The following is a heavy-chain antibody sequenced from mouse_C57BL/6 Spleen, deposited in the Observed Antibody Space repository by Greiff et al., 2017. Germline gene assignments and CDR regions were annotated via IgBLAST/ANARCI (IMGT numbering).Heavy chain of an antibody. CDR2: IDPSDSYT. J-gene: IGHJ2*01. CDR1: GYTFTSYW. Sequence: QVQLQQPGAELVMPGASVKLSCKASGYTFTSYWMHWVKQRPGQGLEWIGEIDPSDSYTNYNQKFKGKSTLTVDKSSSTAYMQLSSLTSEDSAVYYCARSGTVVAPGPFDYWGQGTTLTVSS. CDR3: ARSGTVVAPGPFDY. D-gene: IGHD1-1*01. V-gene: IGHV1-69*01.